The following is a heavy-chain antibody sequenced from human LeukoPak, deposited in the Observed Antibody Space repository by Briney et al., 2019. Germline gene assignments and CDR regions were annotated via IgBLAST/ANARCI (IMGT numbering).Heavy chain of an antibody. CDR2: IWYDGSNK. CDR3: AREYQLLRGNWFDP. D-gene: IGHD2-2*01. Sequence: GRSLRLSCAASGFTFSSYGMHWVRQAPGKGLEWVAVIWYDGSNKYYADSVKGRFTISRDNSKNTLYLQMNSLRAEDTAVYYCAREYQLLRGNWFDPWGQGTLSPSPQ. J-gene: IGHJ5*02. V-gene: IGHV3-33*01. CDR1: GFTFSSYG.